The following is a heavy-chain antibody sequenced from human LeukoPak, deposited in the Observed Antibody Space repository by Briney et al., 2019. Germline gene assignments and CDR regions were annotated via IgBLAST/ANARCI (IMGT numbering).Heavy chain of an antibody. CDR3: ARGRGIAAAGSS. D-gene: IGHD6-13*01. V-gene: IGHV4-61*02. Sequence: PSETLSLTCTVSGGSISSGSYYWSWIRQPAGKGLEWIGRIYTSGSTNYNPSLKSRVTISVDTSKNQFSLKLSSVTAADTAVYYCARGRGIAAAGSSWGQGTLVTVSS. CDR1: GGSISSGSYY. J-gene: IGHJ5*02. CDR2: IYTSGST.